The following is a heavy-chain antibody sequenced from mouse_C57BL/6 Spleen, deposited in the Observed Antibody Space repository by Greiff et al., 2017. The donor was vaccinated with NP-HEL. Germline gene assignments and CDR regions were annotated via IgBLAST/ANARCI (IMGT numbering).Heavy chain of an antibody. CDR2: INPGSGGT. D-gene: IGHD2-4*01. CDR1: GYAFTNYL. Sequence: VQLQQSGAELVRPGTSVKVSCKASGYAFTNYLIEWVKQRPGQGLEWIGVINPGSGGTNYNEKFKGTATLTADKSSSTAYMQLSSLTSEDSAVYFCARRSDYDGPPFAYWGQGTLVTVSA. V-gene: IGHV1-54*01. CDR3: ARRSDYDGPPFAY. J-gene: IGHJ3*01.